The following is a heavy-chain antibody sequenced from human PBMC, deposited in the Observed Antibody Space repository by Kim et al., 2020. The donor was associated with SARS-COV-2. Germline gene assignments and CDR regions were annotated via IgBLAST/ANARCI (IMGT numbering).Heavy chain of an antibody. J-gene: IGHJ3*01. CDR1: GYNFTGYF. CDR2: INPKSGVT. V-gene: IGHV1-2*02. CDR3: TRDLDLTTGTVRVAFD. D-gene: IGHD1-1*01. Sequence: ASAKVSCKASGYNFTGYFMLWVRQAPGQGLEWMGWINPKSGVTKYAQKFQGRVTMTRDTSISTAYLDLTRLISDDTAAYYCTRDLDLTTGTVRVAFD.